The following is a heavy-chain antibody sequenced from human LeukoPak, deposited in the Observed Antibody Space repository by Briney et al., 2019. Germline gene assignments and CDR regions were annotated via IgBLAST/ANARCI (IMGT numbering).Heavy chain of an antibody. Sequence: PSETLSLTCAVSGYSISSGYYWGWIRQPPGKGLEWIGSIYHGGSTYYNPSLKSRVTISVDTSKNQFSLKLSSVTAADTAVYYCARRRCSSTSCLGFDYWGQGTLVTVSS. D-gene: IGHD2-2*01. J-gene: IGHJ4*02. CDR1: GYSISSGYY. CDR2: IYHGGST. CDR3: ARRRCSSTSCLGFDY. V-gene: IGHV4-38-2*01.